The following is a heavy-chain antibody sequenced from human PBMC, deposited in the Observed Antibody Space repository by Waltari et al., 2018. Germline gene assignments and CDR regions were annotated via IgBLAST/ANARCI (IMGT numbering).Heavy chain of an antibody. Sequence: EVQLVESGGGLVKPGGFLRLSCAASGFDFSSYNMNWVRQAPGKGLEWVSSIRASTTFIYYADSVRGRFTISRDNAKSSLYLQMNSLGPDDTAVYYCARDGTRSSWPPNCFDPWGQGTLVTVSS. CDR1: GFDFSSYN. CDR2: IRASTTFI. V-gene: IGHV3-21*02. J-gene: IGHJ5*02. CDR3: ARDGTRSSWPPNCFDP. D-gene: IGHD6-13*01.